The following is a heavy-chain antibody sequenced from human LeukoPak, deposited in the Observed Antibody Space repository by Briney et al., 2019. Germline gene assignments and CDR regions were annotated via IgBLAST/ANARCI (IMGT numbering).Heavy chain of an antibody. CDR2: IYYSGST. CDR1: GGSISSGGYY. Sequence: SETLSLTCTVSGGSISSGGYYWSWIRQHPGKGLEWIGYIYYSGSTYYNPSLKSRVTISVDTSKNQFSLKLSSVTAADTAVYYCARHRENGDYPFDYWGQGTLVTVSS. D-gene: IGHD4-17*01. J-gene: IGHJ4*02. V-gene: IGHV4-31*03. CDR3: ARHRENGDYPFDY.